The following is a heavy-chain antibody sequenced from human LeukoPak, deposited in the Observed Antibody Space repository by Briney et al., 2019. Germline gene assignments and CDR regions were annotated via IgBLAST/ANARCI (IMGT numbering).Heavy chain of an antibody. CDR2: IYHSGST. CDR1: GFTFSSYSM. D-gene: IGHD3-16*01. J-gene: IGHJ4*02. Sequence: GSLRLSCAASGFTFSSYSMNWVRQAPGKGLEWIGEIYHSGSTNYNPSLKSRVIISVDKSKNQFSLKLSSVTAADTAVYYCAQITWGAIHFDYWGQGTLVTVSP. V-gene: IGHV4-4*02. CDR3: AQITWGAIHFDY.